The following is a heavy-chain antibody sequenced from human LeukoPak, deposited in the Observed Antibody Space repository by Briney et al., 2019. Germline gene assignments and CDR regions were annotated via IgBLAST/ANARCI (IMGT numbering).Heavy chain of an antibody. CDR1: GGTSSTYA. CDR2: IIPIFDTP. J-gene: IGHJ4*02. V-gene: IGHV1-69*06. CDR3: ARGFSGPATPYFDY. D-gene: IGHD2-15*01. Sequence: ASVKVSCKASGGTSSTYAINWVRQAPGQGLEWMGGIIPIFDTPNYAQKFQGRVTITADKSTSTAYMELSSLRSEDTAVYFCARGFSGPATPYFDYWGQGTLVTVSS.